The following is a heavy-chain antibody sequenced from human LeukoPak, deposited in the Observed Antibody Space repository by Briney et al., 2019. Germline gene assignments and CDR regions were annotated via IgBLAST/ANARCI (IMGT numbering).Heavy chain of an antibody. D-gene: IGHD3-22*01. CDR1: GCNFTSYW. J-gene: IGHJ4*02. CDR3: ARHYYDTSGYYYPIDY. Sequence: GGSRQISGQGSGCNFTSYWIGWVRQLPGKGREWMGNIYPGDSDTRYSPSFQGQVTISADKSISTAYLQWSSLKASDTAMYYCARHYYDTSGYYYPIDYWGQGTLVTVSS. CDR2: IYPGDSDT. V-gene: IGHV5-51*01.